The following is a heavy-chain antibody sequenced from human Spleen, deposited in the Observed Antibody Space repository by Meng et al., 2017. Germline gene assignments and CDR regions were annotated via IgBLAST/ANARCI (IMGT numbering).Heavy chain of an antibody. D-gene: IGHD3-10*01. Sequence: GGSLRLPCAASGFTFDDYAMHWVRQAPGKGLEWVSGISWNSGTVGYADSVKGRFTISRDNARNSLYLQMNSLRAENMALYYFAKGGHFGSGSYYQLDYWGQGTLVTVSS. V-gene: IGHV3-9*03. J-gene: IGHJ4*02. CDR2: ISWNSGTV. CDR3: AKGGHFGSGSYYQLDY. CDR1: GFTFDDYA.